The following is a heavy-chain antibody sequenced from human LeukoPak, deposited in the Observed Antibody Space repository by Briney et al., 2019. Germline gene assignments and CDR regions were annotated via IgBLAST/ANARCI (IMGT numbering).Heavy chain of an antibody. CDR3: ARDLFPSGTEPSGY. V-gene: IGHV3-21*01. D-gene: IGHD1-14*01. J-gene: IGHJ4*02. CDR1: GFAFSSYS. CDR2: ISSSSSYI. Sequence: KAGGSLRLSCAASGFAFSSYSMNWVRQAPGKGLEWVSSISSSSSYIYYADSVKGRFTISRDNAKNPLYLQMNSLRAEDTAVYYCARDLFPSGTEPSGYWGQGTLVTVSS.